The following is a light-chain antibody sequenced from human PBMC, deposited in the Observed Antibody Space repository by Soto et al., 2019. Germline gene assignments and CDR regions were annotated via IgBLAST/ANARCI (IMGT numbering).Light chain of an antibody. J-gene: IGLJ3*02. CDR3: QSYDSSLSGWV. V-gene: IGLV1-40*01. CDR1: SSDIGAHYD. Sequence: QSVLTQPPSVSGAPGQRVTISCTGSSSDIGAHYDVHWYQQLPGTAPKLLIYGNNNRPSGVPDRFSGSKSGTSASLAITGLQAEDEAEYYCQSYDSSLSGWVFGGGTQLNVL. CDR2: GNN.